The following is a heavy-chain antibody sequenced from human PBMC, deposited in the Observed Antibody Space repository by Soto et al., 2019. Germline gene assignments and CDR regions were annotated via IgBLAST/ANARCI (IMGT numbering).Heavy chain of an antibody. CDR3: AKLAPLVVVPAARSVADY. V-gene: IGHV3-30*18. J-gene: IGHJ4*02. CDR1: GFTFSSYG. CDR2: ISYDGSNK. D-gene: IGHD2-2*01. Sequence: GGSLRLSCASSGFTFSSYGMHLVRQAPGKGLEWVAVISYDGSNKYYADSVKGRFTISRDNSKNTLYLQMNSLRAEDTAVYYCAKLAPLVVVPAARSVADYWGQGTLVTVSS.